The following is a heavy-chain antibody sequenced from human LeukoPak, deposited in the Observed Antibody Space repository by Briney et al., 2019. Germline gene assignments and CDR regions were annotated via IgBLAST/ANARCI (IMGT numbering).Heavy chain of an antibody. CDR1: GGSVSSGTYY. CDR2: IYTSGST. V-gene: IGHV4-61*02. J-gene: IGHJ4*02. CDR3: ARDGGVAAAGFDY. D-gene: IGHD6-13*01. Sequence: SETLSLTCTVSGGSVSSGTYYWSWIRQPAGKGLEWIGRIYTSGSTNYNPSLKSRVTMSVDTSKNQFSLKLSSVTAADTAVYYCARDGGVAAAGFDYWGQGTLVTVSS.